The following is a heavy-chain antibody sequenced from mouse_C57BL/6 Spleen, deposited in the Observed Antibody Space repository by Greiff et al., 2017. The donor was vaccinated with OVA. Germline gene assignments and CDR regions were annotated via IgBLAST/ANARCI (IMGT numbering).Heavy chain of an antibody. CDR2: IYPSDSET. CDR1: GYTFTSYW. D-gene: IGHD1-1*02. CDR3: ARESSLWGFAY. V-gene: IGHV1-61*01. Sequence: QVQLQQPGAELVRPGSSVKLSCKASGYTFTSYWMDWVKQRPGQGLEWIGNIYPSDSETHYNQKFKDKATLTVDKSSSTAYMQLSSLTSEDSAVYYCARESSLWGFAYWGQGTLVTVSA. J-gene: IGHJ3*01.